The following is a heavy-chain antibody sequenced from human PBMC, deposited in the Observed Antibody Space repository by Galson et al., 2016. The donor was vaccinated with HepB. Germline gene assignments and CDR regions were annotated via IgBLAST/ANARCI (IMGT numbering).Heavy chain of an antibody. CDR1: GFTFSSFA. J-gene: IGHJ4*02. D-gene: IGHD3-3*01. V-gene: IGHV3-64D*06. CDR2: ISSHGGST. CDR3: VEGQSGVVKH. Sequence: SLRLSCAGTGFTFSSFALHWVRQAPGRGLEYVSAISSHGGSTKYADSVKGRFTISRDNSNNTLYLQMSGLRVEDTALYYCVEGQSGVVKHWGQGTLVTVSS.